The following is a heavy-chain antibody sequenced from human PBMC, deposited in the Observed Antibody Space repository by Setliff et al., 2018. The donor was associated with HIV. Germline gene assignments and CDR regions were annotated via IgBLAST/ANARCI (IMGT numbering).Heavy chain of an antibody. CDR3: ARAFYYDSSVDY. J-gene: IGHJ4*02. CDR2: IYHSGST. D-gene: IGHD3-22*01. Sequence: NPSETLSLTCTVSGGSISSGTYYWTWIRQHPGKGLEWIGYIYHSGSTYYNPSLKSRLTIPVDTSKNQFSLKLGSVTAADTAFYYCARAFYYDSSVDYWGQGTLVTVSS. CDR1: GGSISSGTYY. V-gene: IGHV4-31*03.